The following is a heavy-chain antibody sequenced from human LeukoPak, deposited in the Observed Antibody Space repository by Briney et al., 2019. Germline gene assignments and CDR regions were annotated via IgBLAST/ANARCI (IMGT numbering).Heavy chain of an antibody. CDR3: ARARDYGDISFDY. J-gene: IGHJ4*02. V-gene: IGHV6-1*01. CDR2: TYYKSKWYN. D-gene: IGHD4-17*01. CDR1: GDSVSSSSAA. Sequence: SQTLSLTCAISGDSVSSSSAAWNWIRQSPSRGLEWLGRTYYKSKWYNNYAVTVKSRISVNPDTSKNQFSLQLSAVTPEDTAVYFCARARDYGDISFDYWGQGTLVTVSS.